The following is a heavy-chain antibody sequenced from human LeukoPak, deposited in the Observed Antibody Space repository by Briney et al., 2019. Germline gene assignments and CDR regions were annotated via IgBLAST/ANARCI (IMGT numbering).Heavy chain of an antibody. CDR1: GFTFSGSA. Sequence: GGSLRLSCAASGFTFSGSAMHWVRQASGKGLEWVGRIRVKADSYATTYAASVKGRFTISRDDSKNTAYLQMNSLKTEDTAVYYCAYRGAALPDPDAFDIWGQGTMVTVSS. V-gene: IGHV3-73*01. CDR2: IRVKADSYAT. D-gene: IGHD6-6*01. CDR3: AYRGAALPDPDAFDI. J-gene: IGHJ3*02.